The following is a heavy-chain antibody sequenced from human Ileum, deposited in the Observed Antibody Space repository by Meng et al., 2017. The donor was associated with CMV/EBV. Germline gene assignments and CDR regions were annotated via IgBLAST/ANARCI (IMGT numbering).Heavy chain of an antibody. V-gene: IGHV3-53*01. CDR2: IYSAGRI. CDR1: GFTVSSTY. Sequence: GSLRLSCAASGFTVSSTYVTWVRQALGKGLEWVSVIYSAGRIYYADSVKGRFTISRDNSKNTVSLQMNGLRAEDTAVYYCARGLDFDSWGQGTLVSLL. J-gene: IGHJ4*02. D-gene: IGHD2-2*03. CDR3: ARGLDFDS.